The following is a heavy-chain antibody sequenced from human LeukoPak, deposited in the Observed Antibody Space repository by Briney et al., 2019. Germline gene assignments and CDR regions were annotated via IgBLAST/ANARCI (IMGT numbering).Heavy chain of an antibody. D-gene: IGHD2-2*03. Sequence: PGGSLRLSCEVSGFTFNTYGIHWVRQTPGKGLEWVALISYDGSKKYYTDSVKGRFTISRDNSKNTLYLQMDSLRAEDTAVYYCAKDPGGGYCSSTSCYESGGEYFDYWGQGTLVTVSS. CDR1: GFTFNTYG. CDR2: ISYDGSKK. V-gene: IGHV3-30*18. CDR3: AKDPGGGYCSSTSCYESGGEYFDY. J-gene: IGHJ4*02.